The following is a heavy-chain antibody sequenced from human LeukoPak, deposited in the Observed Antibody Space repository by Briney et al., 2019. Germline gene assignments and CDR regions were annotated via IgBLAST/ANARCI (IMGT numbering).Heavy chain of an antibody. CDR2: IYTSGST. CDR3: ARSKGSYSGSYLDFDY. D-gene: IGHD1-26*01. J-gene: IGHJ4*02. V-gene: IGHV4-61*02. CDR1: GGSISSGSYY. Sequence: SETLSLTCTVSGGSISSGSYYWSWIRQPAGKGLEWIGRIYTSGSTNYNPSLKSRVTISVDTSKNQFSLKLSSVTAADTAVYYCARSKGSYSGSYLDFDYWGQGTPVTVSS.